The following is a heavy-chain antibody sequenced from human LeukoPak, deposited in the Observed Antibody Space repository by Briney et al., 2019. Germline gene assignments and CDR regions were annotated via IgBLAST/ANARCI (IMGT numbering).Heavy chain of an antibody. CDR2: IYTSGST. CDR3: ARSGFGGDPYYFDY. Sequence: PSETLSLTCTVSGGSISSGSYYWSWIRQPAGKGLEWIGRIYTSGSTNYNPSLKSRVTISVDTSKNQFSLKLSSVTAADTAVYYCARSGFGGDPYYFDYWGQGTLVTVSS. CDR1: GGSISSGSYY. J-gene: IGHJ4*02. V-gene: IGHV4-61*02. D-gene: IGHD2-21*01.